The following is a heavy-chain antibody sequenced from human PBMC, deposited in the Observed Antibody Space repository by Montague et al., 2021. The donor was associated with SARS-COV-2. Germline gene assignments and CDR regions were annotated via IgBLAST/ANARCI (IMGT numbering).Heavy chain of an antibody. CDR3: ARLHDGVVPSPILGVGPYYSYYYMDV. J-gene: IGHJ6*03. CDR2: INHGGST. D-gene: IGHD3-10*01. CDR1: GTSFSGYY. Sequence: SETLSLTCAVHGTSFSGYYWNWIRQPPGKGLEWIGEINHGGSTKYSPSLKSRLTISADTSKSQFSLKLTSVAAADTAVYYCARLHDGVVPSPILGVGPYYSYYYMDVWGRGTTVTVSS. V-gene: IGHV4-34*01.